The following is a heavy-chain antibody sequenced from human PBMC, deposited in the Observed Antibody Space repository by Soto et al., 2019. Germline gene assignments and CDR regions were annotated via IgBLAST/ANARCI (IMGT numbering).Heavy chain of an antibody. J-gene: IGHJ3*01. Sequence: GGSLRLSCEFSGFTFSSYAMTWVRQAPGKGLEWVSAISGGGSSTYYADSVKGRFTISRDNAKNSLYLQMNSLRAEDTAVYYCARDQLYYNDISGRPLNAFDVWGQGTMVTVSS. V-gene: IGHV3-23*01. CDR2: ISGGGSST. CDR3: ARDQLYYNDISGRPLNAFDV. D-gene: IGHD3-22*01. CDR1: GFTFSSYA.